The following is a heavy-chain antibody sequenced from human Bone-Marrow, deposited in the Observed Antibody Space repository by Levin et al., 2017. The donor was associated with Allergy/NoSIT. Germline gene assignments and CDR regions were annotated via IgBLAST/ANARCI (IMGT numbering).Heavy chain of an antibody. J-gene: IGHJ4*02. V-gene: IGHV3-7*01. CDR3: ARGGYSSFDF. Sequence: AGGSLRLSCTASGFTFDNSFMSWLRQGPGKGLEWVANIKHDGSIKNYVDSVKGRFTISRDNAKNSLFLQMDSLRAEDTAVYFCARGGYSSFDFWGQGTLVTVSS. CDR1: GFTFDNSF. CDR2: IKHDGSIK. D-gene: IGHD3-22*01.